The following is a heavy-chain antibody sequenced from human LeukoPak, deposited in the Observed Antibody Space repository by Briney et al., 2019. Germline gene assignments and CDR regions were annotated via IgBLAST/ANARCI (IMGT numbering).Heavy chain of an antibody. CDR3: ATDEANCSGGSCYSFTY. CDR2: ITGSGDAT. D-gene: IGHD2-15*01. CDR1: GFPFSSYV. J-gene: IGHJ4*02. Sequence: GGSLRLSCAASGFPFSSYVMSWVRQAPGKGLEWVSTITGSGDATYYADSVKGRFTISRDNSKNTLYLQMDSLRAVDAAVYHCATDEANCSGGSCYSFTYWGQGTLVTVSS. V-gene: IGHV3-23*01.